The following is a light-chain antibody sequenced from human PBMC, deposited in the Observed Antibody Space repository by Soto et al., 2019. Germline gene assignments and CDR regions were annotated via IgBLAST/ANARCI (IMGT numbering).Light chain of an antibody. CDR1: SSDVGSYNL. V-gene: IGLV2-23*03. J-gene: IGLJ1*01. Sequence: LTQPASVSGSPGQSITISCTGTSSDVGSYNLVSWYQQHPGKAPKLMIYEGSKRPSGVSNRFSGSKSGNTASLTISGLQAEDEADYYCCSYEGSGTFVFGTGTKVTVL. CDR3: CSYEGSGTFV. CDR2: EGS.